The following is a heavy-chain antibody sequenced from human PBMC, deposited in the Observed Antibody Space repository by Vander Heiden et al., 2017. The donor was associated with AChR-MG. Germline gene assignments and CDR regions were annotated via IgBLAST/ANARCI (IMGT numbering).Heavy chain of an antibody. J-gene: IGHJ3*02. Sequence: QVQLVQSGAEVKKPGASVKVSCKAAGCTISSYSMHWVRQAPGQGLEWMGIIKPSGGSTSYAQKFQGRVTMTRDTSTSTVYMELSSLRSEDTAVYYCARVAYCSSTSCYMGAFDIWGQGTMVTVSS. CDR1: GCTISSYS. CDR3: ARVAYCSSTSCYMGAFDI. V-gene: IGHV1-46*01. CDR2: IKPSGGST. D-gene: IGHD2-2*02.